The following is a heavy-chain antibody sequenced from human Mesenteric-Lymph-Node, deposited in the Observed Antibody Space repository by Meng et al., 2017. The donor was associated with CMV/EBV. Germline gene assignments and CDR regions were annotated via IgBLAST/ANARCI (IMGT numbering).Heavy chain of an antibody. CDR1: GFTFDDYA. J-gene: IGHJ4*02. D-gene: IGHD2-2*02. V-gene: IGHV3-9*03. CDR3: AKGNARYQLLYDFDY. Sequence: SLKISCAASGFTFDDYAMHWVRQAPGKGLKWVSGISWNSGRIDYADSVKGRFTISRDNAKNSLYLQMNSLKVEDMALYYCAKGNARYQLLYDFDYWGQGTLVTVSS. CDR2: ISWNSGRI.